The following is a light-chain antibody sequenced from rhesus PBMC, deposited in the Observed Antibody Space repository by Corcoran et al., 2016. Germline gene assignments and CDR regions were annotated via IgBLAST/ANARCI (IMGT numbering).Light chain of an antibody. Sequence: DIQMTQSPSSLSASVGDRVTITCRASQGIRSWLAWYQQKPGKGPKLLIDKASSLQSGVPSRFRGSGSGTDFTLTISSLQPEDFATYYCQQYNSAPWTFGQGTKVEIK. V-gene: IGKV1-21*01. CDR2: KAS. CDR1: QGIRSW. J-gene: IGKJ1*01. CDR3: QQYNSAPWT.